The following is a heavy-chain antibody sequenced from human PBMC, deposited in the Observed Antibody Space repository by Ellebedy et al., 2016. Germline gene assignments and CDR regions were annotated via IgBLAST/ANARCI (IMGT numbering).Heavy chain of an antibody. CDR1: GYSISSGYY. CDR3: ARDRQGSIAVAGYFDY. Sequence: SETLSLTXTVSGYSISSGYYWGWIRQPPGKGLEWIGSIYHSGSTYYNPSLKSRVTISVDTSKNQFSLKLSSVTAADTAVYYCARDRQGSIAVAGYFDYWGQGTLVTVSS. CDR2: IYHSGST. D-gene: IGHD6-19*01. J-gene: IGHJ4*02. V-gene: IGHV4-38-2*02.